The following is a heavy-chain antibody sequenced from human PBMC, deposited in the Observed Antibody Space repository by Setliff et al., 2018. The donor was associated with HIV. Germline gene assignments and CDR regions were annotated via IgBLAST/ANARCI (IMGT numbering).Heavy chain of an antibody. V-gene: IGHV4-30-4*08. J-gene: IGHJ4*02. CDR3: ARQVTVVGYFETAAGSFSY. CDR1: GGSISSGGYY. Sequence: SETLSLTCTVSGGSISSGGYYWSWIRQHPGKGLEWIGYIYYSGSTYYNPSLKSRVTISVDTSKNQFSLKVRSVTAADTAVYYCARQVTVVGYFETAAGSFSYWGPGTLVTVSS. D-gene: IGHD2-21*01. CDR2: IYYSGST.